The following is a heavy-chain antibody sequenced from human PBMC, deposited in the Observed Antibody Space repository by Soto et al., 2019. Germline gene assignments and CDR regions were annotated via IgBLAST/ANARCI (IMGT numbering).Heavy chain of an antibody. Sequence: GGSLRLSCAASGFTFSSYSMNWVRQAPGKGLEWVSYISSSSSTIYYADSVKGRFTISRDNAKNSLYLQMNSLRAEDTAVYYCARAGGYSGYDLTYFDYWGQGTLVTVSS. V-gene: IGHV3-48*01. J-gene: IGHJ4*02. D-gene: IGHD5-12*01. CDR3: ARAGGYSGYDLTYFDY. CDR1: GFTFSSYS. CDR2: ISSSSSTI.